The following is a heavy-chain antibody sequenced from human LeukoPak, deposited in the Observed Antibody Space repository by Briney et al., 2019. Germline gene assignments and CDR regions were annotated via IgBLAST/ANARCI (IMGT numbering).Heavy chain of an antibody. CDR1: GNSISSYY. Sequence: PSETLSLTCTVSGNSISSYYWSWIRQPAGKGLEWIGRIHTSGSANYNPSLKSRVTMSVNTSKNQFSLKLSSVTAADTAVYYCAIARGTRPFDYWGQGTLVTVSS. J-gene: IGHJ4*02. D-gene: IGHD3-16*01. CDR3: AIARGTRPFDY. V-gene: IGHV4-4*07. CDR2: IHTSGSA.